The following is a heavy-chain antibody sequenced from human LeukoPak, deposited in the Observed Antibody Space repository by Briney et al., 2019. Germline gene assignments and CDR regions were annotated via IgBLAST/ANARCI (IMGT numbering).Heavy chain of an antibody. J-gene: IGHJ4*02. Sequence: PGGSLRLSCAASGFTFSSYGMHWVRQAPGKGLEWVAVIWYDGSNKYYADSVKGRFTISRDNSKNTLYLQMNSLRAEDTAVYYCAREDTYYYGSGFDYWGQGTLVTVSS. D-gene: IGHD3-10*01. CDR2: IWYDGSNK. CDR1: GFTFSSYG. CDR3: AREDTYYYGSGFDY. V-gene: IGHV3-33*01.